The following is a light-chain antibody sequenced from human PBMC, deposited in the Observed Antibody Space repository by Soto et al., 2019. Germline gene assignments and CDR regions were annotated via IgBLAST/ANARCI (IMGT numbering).Light chain of an antibody. CDR3: SAYVGTNSYV. CDR1: SSDVGGYNY. J-gene: IGLJ1*01. V-gene: IGLV2-8*01. CDR2: EVY. Sequence: QSVLTQPPSASGSPGQSVTISCTGTSSDVGGYNYVSWYQHHPGKAPKLIIYEVYKRPSGVPDRFSGSKSGNTAALTVSGLQAEDEADYYCSAYVGTNSYVFRPGTKVTVL.